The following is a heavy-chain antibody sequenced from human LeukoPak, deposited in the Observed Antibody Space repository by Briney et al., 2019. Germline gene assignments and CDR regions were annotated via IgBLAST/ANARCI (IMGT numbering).Heavy chain of an antibody. CDR1: GGSISSGGYY. J-gene: IGHJ5*02. Sequence: SETLSLTCTVSGGSISSGGYYWSWIRQHPGKGLEWIGYIYYSGSTYYNPSLKSRVTISVDTSKNQFSLELSSVTAADTAVYYCARDIVATTNWFDPWGQGTLVTVSS. V-gene: IGHV4-31*03. CDR2: IYYSGST. CDR3: ARDIVATTNWFDP. D-gene: IGHD5-12*01.